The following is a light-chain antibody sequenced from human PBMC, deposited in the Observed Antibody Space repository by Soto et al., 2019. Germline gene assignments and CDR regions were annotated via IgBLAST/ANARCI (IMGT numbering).Light chain of an antibody. V-gene: IGKV1-5*01. Sequence: DIQMTQSPSTLSASVGDRVTITCRASQSLSSYLAWYQQKPGKAPNLLIYDASNLESGVPSRFSGSGSGTEFTLTISSLQPDDFATYYCQQYNSYSRTFGQGTKVDI. CDR1: QSLSSY. CDR2: DAS. J-gene: IGKJ1*01. CDR3: QQYNSYSRT.